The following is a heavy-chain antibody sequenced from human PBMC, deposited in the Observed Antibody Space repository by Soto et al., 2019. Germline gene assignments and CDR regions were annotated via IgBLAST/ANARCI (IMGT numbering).Heavy chain of an antibody. CDR3: AGGGGGGDLLDS. V-gene: IGHV3-13*01. CDR2: IGTAGDT. CDR1: GFTFSSYD. J-gene: IGHJ4*02. D-gene: IGHD2-21*02. Sequence: EVQLVESGGGLVQPGGSLRLSCAASGFTFSSYDMHWVRQATGKGLEWVSAIGTAGDTYYPGSVKGRFTSSRENAKNSLYLQVNSLRAGDTAVYYCAGGGGGGDLLDSWGQGTLVTVSS.